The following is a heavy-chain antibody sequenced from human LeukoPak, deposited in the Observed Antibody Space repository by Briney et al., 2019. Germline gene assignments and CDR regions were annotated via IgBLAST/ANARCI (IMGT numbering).Heavy chain of an antibody. D-gene: IGHD4-17*01. V-gene: IGHV3-30*18. CDR2: ISDDGSNK. CDR3: AKDPRTTVTTGWFDP. J-gene: IGHJ5*02. Sequence: GGSLRLSCAASGFTFSSYGMHWVRQAPGKGLGWVALISDDGSNKYYADSVKGRFTISRDNSKNTLYLQMNGLRAEDTAVYYCAKDPRTTVTTGWFDPWGQGTLVTVSS. CDR1: GFTFSSYG.